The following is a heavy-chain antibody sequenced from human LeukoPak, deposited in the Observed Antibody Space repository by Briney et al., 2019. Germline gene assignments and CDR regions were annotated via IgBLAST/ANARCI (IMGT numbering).Heavy chain of an antibody. J-gene: IGHJ4*02. CDR2: ISGGGEST. D-gene: IGHD3-10*01. V-gene: IGHV3-23*01. Sequence: PGGSLRLSCAASGFTFNKYAMSWVRQAPGRGLEWVSAISGGGESTYYADSVKGRFTISRDNSKNTLYLQMNSLRAEDTAVYYCAKAYYYNSGSLLWGQGTLVTVSS. CDR3: AKAYYYNSGSLL. CDR1: GFTFNKYA.